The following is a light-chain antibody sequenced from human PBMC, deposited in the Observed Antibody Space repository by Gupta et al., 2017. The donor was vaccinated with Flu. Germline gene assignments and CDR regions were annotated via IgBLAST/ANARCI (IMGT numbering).Light chain of an antibody. V-gene: IGKV3-20*01. J-gene: IGKJ5*01. CDR3: QQFGGSPSIT. Sequence: TVSTSYLAWYQQRPGQPPRLLMFAASSRASGIPDRFFGGGSGTEFTLTISDLEPEDFAVYFCQQFGGSPSITFGQGTRL. CDR2: AAS. CDR1: TVSTSY.